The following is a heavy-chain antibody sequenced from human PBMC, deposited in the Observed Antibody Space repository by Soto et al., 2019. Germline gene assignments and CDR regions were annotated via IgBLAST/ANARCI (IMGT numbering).Heavy chain of an antibody. CDR1: GFTFSSYG. D-gene: IGHD3-10*01. V-gene: IGHV3-30*18. CDR2: ISYDGSNK. J-gene: IGHJ4*02. CDR3: AKEFSYGSDFDY. Sequence: GGSLRLSCAASGFTFSSYGMHWVRQAPGKGLEWVAVISYDGSNKYYADSVKGRFTISRDNSKNTLYLQMNSLRAEDTAVYYCAKEFSYGSDFDYWGQGTLVTVSS.